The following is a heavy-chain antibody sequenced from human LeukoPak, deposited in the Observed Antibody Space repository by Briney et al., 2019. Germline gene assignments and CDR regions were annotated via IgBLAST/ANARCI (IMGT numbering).Heavy chain of an antibody. CDR2: ISGSGGST. J-gene: IGHJ4*02. D-gene: IGHD1-26*01. CDR1: GFTFSSFA. V-gene: IGHV3-23*01. Sequence: GGSLRLSCAASGFTFSSFAMSWVRQAPGKGLEWVSGISGSGGSTYYADSVKGRFTISRDNSNNRLYLQMNSLRAEDTAVYYYAKDKGSGTYPPYWGQGTLVTVSS. CDR3: AKDKGSGTYPPY.